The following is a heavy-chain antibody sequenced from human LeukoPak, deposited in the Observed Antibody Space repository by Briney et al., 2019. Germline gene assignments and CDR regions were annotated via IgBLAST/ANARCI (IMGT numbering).Heavy chain of an antibody. D-gene: IGHD2-2*01. CDR1: GGTFSSYA. CDR2: IIPIFGIA. J-gene: IGHJ6*02. V-gene: IGHV1-69*04. CDR3: ARPHCSSTSCYPPSDCYYGMDV. Sequence: ASVKVSCKASGGTFSSYAISWVRQAPGQGLEWMGRIIPIFGIANYAQKFQGRVTITADKSTSTAYMELSSLRSEDTAVYYCARPHCSSTSCYPPSDCYYGMDVWGQGTTVTVSS.